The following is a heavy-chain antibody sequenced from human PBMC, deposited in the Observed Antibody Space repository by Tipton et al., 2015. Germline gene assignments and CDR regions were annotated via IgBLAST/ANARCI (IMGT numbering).Heavy chain of an antibody. J-gene: IGHJ4*02. CDR3: ARGLLLWFGMSDY. CDR1: GYSISSGYC. Sequence: TLSLTCDVSGYSISSGYCWGWIRQPPGKGLEWIGSIFHRGDTNYNPSLKSRVTISLDTSKNQFSLKLNSVTAADTAVYYCARGLLLWFGMSDYWGRGTLVTVPS. V-gene: IGHV4-38-2*01. CDR2: IFHRGDT. D-gene: IGHD3-10*01.